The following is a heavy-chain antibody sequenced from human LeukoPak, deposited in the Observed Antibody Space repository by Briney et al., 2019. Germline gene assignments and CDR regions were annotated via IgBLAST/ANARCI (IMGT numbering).Heavy chain of an antibody. J-gene: IGHJ4*02. CDR1: GGSISSSNW. CDR2: IYHSGST. CDR3: ARHVLLWFGELHHFDY. V-gene: IGHV4-4*02. Sequence: PSETLSLTCAVSGGSISSSNWWSWVRQPPGKRLEWIGEIYHSGSTNYNPSLKSRVTISVDKSKNQFSLKLSSVTAADTAVYYCARHVLLWFGELHHFDYWGQGTLVTVSS. D-gene: IGHD3-10*01.